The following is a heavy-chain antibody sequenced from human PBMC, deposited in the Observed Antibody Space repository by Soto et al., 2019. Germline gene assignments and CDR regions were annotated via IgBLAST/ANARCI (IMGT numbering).Heavy chain of an antibody. D-gene: IGHD2-2*02. Sequence: ASVKVSCKASGYTFTGYYMHWVRQAPGQGLEWMGWINPNSGGTNYAQKFQGWVTMTRDTSISTAYMELSRLRSDDTAVYYCARGELGYCSSTSCYNENYYYYGMDVWGQGTTVTVSS. CDR2: INPNSGGT. CDR3: ARGELGYCSSTSCYNENYYYYGMDV. V-gene: IGHV1-2*04. J-gene: IGHJ6*02. CDR1: GYTFTGYY.